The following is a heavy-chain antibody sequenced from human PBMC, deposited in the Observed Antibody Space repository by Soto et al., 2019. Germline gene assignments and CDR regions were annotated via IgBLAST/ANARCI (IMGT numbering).Heavy chain of an antibody. CDR2: VSATAGTT. J-gene: IGHJ4*02. CDR3: AKARMAGGWAY. Sequence: DVQLVDSGGGLVQPGGSLRLSCAASGFTFSNYAMSWVRQSPGKWLEWVSLVSATAGTTYSTDSVKGRFTISRDNSRNTGYLQMNSLRADDTAVYYCAKARMAGGWAYWGKGTRVTVSS. CDR1: GFTFSNYA. D-gene: IGHD1-26*01. V-gene: IGHV3-23*04.